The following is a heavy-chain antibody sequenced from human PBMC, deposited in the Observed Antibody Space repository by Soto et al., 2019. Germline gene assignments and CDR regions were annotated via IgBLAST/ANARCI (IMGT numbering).Heavy chain of an antibody. J-gene: IGHJ5*02. Sequence: QVQLVQSGAKVKKPGASVKVSCKASGYTFTSYDINWVRQATGQGLERMGWMNPNGGNTAYAQKFQGRVTMTRNTSISTAYMELSSLRSEDTAVYYCARASYGDYDWFDPWGQGTLVTVSS. CDR2: MNPNGGNT. D-gene: IGHD4-17*01. CDR1: GYTFTSYD. V-gene: IGHV1-8*01. CDR3: ARASYGDYDWFDP.